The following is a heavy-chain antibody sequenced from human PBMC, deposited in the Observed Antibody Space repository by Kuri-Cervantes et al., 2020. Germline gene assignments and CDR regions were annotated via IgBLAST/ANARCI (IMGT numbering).Heavy chain of an antibody. CDR1: GYSFSDYY. V-gene: IGHV1-2*02. J-gene: IGHJ5*02. Sequence: ASVKVSCKASGYSFSDYYVHWVRQAPGQGLEWMGWISPKTGGTNYAQKFQGRVTITRDTSINTVYMELSRLTSDDTAVYYCARDPPAMASTSNRKRWFDPWGKGTLVTVSS. CDR3: ARDPPAMASTSNRKRWFDP. CDR2: ISPKTGGT. D-gene: IGHD4-11*01.